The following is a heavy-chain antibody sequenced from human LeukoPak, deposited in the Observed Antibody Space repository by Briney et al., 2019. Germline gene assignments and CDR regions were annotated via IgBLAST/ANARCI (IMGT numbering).Heavy chain of an antibody. J-gene: IGHJ4*02. V-gene: IGHV3-30*02. CDR2: IRYDGSPK. CDR1: GFTFSNYG. CDR3: AKEGGSWYLFDY. Sequence: PGGSLRLSYTTSGFTFSNYGMHWIRQAPGKGLEWVAFIRYDGSPKYYADSVKGRFTISRDNSKNTLYLQMNSLRAEDTAIYYCAKEGGSWYLFDYWGQGTLVTVSS. D-gene: IGHD6-13*01.